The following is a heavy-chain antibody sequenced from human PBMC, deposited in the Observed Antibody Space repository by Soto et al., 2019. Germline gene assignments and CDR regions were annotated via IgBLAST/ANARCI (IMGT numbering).Heavy chain of an antibody. J-gene: IGHJ6*03. V-gene: IGHV1-18*01. CDR3: ARVLVTTPDYYYYYMDV. D-gene: IGHD4-17*01. Sequence: ASVKVSCKASGGTFSSYAISWVRQAPGQGLEWMGWISAYNGNTNYAQKLQGRVTMTTDTSTSTAYMELRSLRSDDTAVYYCARVLVTTPDYYYYYMDVWGKGTTVTVSS. CDR2: ISAYNGNT. CDR1: GGTFSSYA.